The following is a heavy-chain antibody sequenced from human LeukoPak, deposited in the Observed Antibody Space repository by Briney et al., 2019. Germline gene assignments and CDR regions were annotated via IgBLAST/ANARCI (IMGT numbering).Heavy chain of an antibody. Sequence: PSETLSLTCTVSGGSISSGNYYWSWIRQPAGKGLEWIGRMYTSGSTNYNPSLKSRVTISVDTSKNQFSLKLSSVTAADTAVYYCAREVRSTYYYYMDVWGKGTTVTVSS. J-gene: IGHJ6*03. CDR3: AREVRSTYYYYMDV. CDR2: MYTSGST. CDR1: GGSISSGNYY. V-gene: IGHV4-61*02.